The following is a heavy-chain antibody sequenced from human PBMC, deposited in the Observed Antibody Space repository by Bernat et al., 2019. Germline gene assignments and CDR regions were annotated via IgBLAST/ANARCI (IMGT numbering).Heavy chain of an antibody. J-gene: IGHJ6*02. CDR3: ARGRLGSSSWRSYYYGMDV. D-gene: IGHD6-13*01. Sequence: QVQLVQSGAEVKKPGSSVKVSCKASGGTFSSYAISWVRQAPGQGLEWMGGIIPIFGTANYAQKFQGRVTITADKSTSTAYMELRSLRSEDTAVYYCARGRLGSSSWRSYYYGMDVWGQGTTVTVSS. CDR2: IIPIFGTA. V-gene: IGHV1-69*06. CDR1: GGTFSSYA.